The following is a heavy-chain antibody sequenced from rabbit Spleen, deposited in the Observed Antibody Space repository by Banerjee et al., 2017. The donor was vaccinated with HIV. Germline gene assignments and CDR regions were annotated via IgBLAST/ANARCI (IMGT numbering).Heavy chain of an antibody. CDR2: TDPIFGRT. Sequence: QEQLVEYGGDLVQPGASLTLTCTASGFDFSNYNFMCWVRQAPGKGLEWIGYTDPIFGRTYYATWVNGRFTISSHSAQNTLYLQLNSLTAADTATHYCLRGVVSEWFDGRLWGPGTLVTVS. D-gene: IGHD1-1*01. CDR3: LRGVVSEWFDGRL. J-gene: IGHJ4*01. CDR1: GFDFSNYNF. V-gene: IGHV1S43*01.